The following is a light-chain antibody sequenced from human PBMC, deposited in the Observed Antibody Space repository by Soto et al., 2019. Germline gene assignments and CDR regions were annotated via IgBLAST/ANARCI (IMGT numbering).Light chain of an antibody. CDR2: AAS. V-gene: IGKV1-39*01. CDR1: QSISNY. CDR3: QQSYSTPRT. J-gene: IGKJ1*01. Sequence: DIQMTQSPSSVSASVGDRVTITCRASQSISNYLNWYQQKPGKAPKLLIYAASSLQSGVPSRFSGSGSGTDFTRTISSLQPEYFATYDCQQSYSTPRTFVQGTKVEIK.